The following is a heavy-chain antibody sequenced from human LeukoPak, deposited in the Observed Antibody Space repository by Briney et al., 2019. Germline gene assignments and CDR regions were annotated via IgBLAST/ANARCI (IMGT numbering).Heavy chain of an antibody. D-gene: IGHD5-18*01. V-gene: IGHV1-46*01. CDR3: ARDRQWIQLWQTWYFDY. J-gene: IGHJ4*02. CDR1: GYTFTSYY. Sequence: ASVKVSCKASGYTFTSYYMHWVRQAPGQGLEWMGIINPSGGSTSYAQKFQGRVTMTGDTSTSTVYMELSSLRSEDTAVYYCARDRQWIQLWQTWYFDYWGQGTLVTVSS. CDR2: INPSGGST.